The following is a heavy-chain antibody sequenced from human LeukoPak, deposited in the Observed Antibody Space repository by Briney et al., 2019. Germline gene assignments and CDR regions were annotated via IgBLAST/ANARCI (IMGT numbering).Heavy chain of an antibody. Sequence: ASVKVSCKASGYTFTSYYMHWVRQAPGQGLEWMGIINPSGGSTSYAQEFQGRVTMTRDTSTSTVYMELSSLRSEDTAVYYCARTYYDILTGHESYFDYWGQGTLVTVSS. CDR1: GYTFTSYY. CDR2: INPSGGST. J-gene: IGHJ4*02. CDR3: ARTYYDILTGHESYFDY. V-gene: IGHV1-46*01. D-gene: IGHD3-9*01.